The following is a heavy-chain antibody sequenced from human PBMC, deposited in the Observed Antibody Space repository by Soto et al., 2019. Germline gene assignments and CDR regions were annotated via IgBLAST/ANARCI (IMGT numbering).Heavy chain of an antibody. CDR2: IYNSGST. J-gene: IGHJ4*02. CDR3: ARGYGGKHTDS. Sequence: QVQLQESGPGLVEPSQTLSLTCTVSGGSINSGGYYWSWIRQHPGKGLEWIGYIYNSGSTYYKPSLRTRVTISIDTSKNQFSLKLRSVTAADTAVFYCARGYGGKHTDSWGQGTLVTVSS. CDR1: GGSINSGGYY. V-gene: IGHV4-31*03. D-gene: IGHD4-17*01.